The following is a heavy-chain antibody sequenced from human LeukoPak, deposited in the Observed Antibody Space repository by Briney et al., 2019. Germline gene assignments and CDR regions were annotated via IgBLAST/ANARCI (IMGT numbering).Heavy chain of an antibody. CDR2: IYYSGST. J-gene: IGHJ2*01. CDR3: ARRVPNLYFDL. V-gene: IGHV4-59*01. Sequence: PSETLSLTCTVSGGSISSYYWSWIRQPPGKGLEWIGHIYYSGSTNYNPSLKSRVTISVDTSKNQFSLKLSSVTAADTAAYHCARRVPNLYFDLWGRGTLVTVSS. D-gene: IGHD3-10*01. CDR1: GGSISSYY.